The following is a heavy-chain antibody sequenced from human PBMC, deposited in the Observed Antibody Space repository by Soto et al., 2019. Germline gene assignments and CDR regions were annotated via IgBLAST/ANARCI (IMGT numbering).Heavy chain of an antibody. Sequence: GASVKVSCKASGYTFTSYGISWVRQAPGQGLEWMGWISAYNGNTNYAQKLQGRVTMTTDTSTSTAYMELRSLRSDDTAVYYCAGGMITFGGVIVPFDYWGQGTLVTVSS. J-gene: IGHJ4*02. D-gene: IGHD3-16*02. CDR3: AGGMITFGGVIVPFDY. CDR1: GYTFTSYG. V-gene: IGHV1-18*01. CDR2: ISAYNGNT.